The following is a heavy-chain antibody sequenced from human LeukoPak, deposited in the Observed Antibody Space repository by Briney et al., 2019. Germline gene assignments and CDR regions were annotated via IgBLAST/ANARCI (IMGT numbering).Heavy chain of an antibody. CDR2: IYYSGST. CDR3: ARARYNWNDPFDY. D-gene: IGHD1-20*01. V-gene: IGHV4-59*01. Sequence: PSETLSLTCTVSGGSISSYYWSWIRQPPGKGLEWIGYIYYSGSTNYNPSLKSRVTISVDTSKNQFSLKLSSVTAADTAVYYCARARYNWNDPFDYWGQGTLVTVSS. CDR1: GGSISSYY. J-gene: IGHJ4*02.